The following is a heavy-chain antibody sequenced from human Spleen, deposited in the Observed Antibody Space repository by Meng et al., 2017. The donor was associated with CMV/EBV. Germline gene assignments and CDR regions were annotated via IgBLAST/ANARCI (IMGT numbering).Heavy chain of an antibody. CDR3: ASGGVPGGMDV. D-gene: IGHD3-10*01. V-gene: IGHV4-61*05. CDR2: IYYSGST. CDR1: GGSISSSSYY. Sequence: SETLSLTCTVSGGSISSSSYYWGWIRQPPGKGLEWIGYIYYSGSTSYNPSLKSRVTISLDTSKNQLSLKLSSVTAADTAVYYCASGGVPGGMDVWGQGTTVTVSS. J-gene: IGHJ6*02.